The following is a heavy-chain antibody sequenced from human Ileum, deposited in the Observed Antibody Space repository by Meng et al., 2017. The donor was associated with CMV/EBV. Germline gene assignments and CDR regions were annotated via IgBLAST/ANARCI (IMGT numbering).Heavy chain of an antibody. CDR2: ISSSSSYI. D-gene: IGHD5-12*01. CDR1: GFTFSSYS. V-gene: IGHV3-21*01. Sequence: GGPLRLSCAASGFTFSSYSMNWVRQAPGKGLEWVSSISSSSSYIYYADSVKGRFTISRDNAKNSLYLQMNSLRAEDTAVYYCARDQVATVNYYYYYGMDVWGQGTTVTGAS. CDR3: ARDQVATVNYYYYYGMDV. J-gene: IGHJ6*02.